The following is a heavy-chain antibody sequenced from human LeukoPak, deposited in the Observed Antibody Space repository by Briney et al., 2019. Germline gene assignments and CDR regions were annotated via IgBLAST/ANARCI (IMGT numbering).Heavy chain of an antibody. Sequence: SQTLSLTCTVSGGSINSGTSYWSWIRQPAGEGLEWIGRIHTSGRTNYNPSLKSRVTISVDTSKNQFSLKLSSVTAADTAVYYCARVGGPALYDWHSDRAFDIWGQGTMVTVSS. J-gene: IGHJ3*02. V-gene: IGHV4-61*02. CDR1: GGSINSGTSY. CDR2: IHTSGRT. CDR3: ARVGGPALYDWHSDRAFDI. D-gene: IGHD3-3*01.